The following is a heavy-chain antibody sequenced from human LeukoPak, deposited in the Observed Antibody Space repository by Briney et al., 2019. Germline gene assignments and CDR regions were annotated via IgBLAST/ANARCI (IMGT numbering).Heavy chain of an antibody. D-gene: IGHD3-9*01. CDR3: ARSFYDILIGYYQYFDY. J-gene: IGHJ4*02. CDR2: IYRDGSS. CDR1: GXSVSSNY. V-gene: IGHV3-66*01. Sequence: GGSLRLSCVASGXSVSSNYMSWVRQAPGKGLEWVSVIYRDGSSYYAESVKGRFTISRDNSKNTLYIQTNSLRAEDTAVYYCARSFYDILIGYYQYFDYWGQGTLVTVSS.